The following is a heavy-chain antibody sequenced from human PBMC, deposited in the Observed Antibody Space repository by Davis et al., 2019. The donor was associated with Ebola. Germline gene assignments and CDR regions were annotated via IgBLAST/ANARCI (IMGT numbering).Heavy chain of an antibody. V-gene: IGHV3-11*03. CDR2: ISTSSAYT. D-gene: IGHD3-16*01. CDR3: ARYCHYTDCSYFDC. CDR1: GFSFSEFC. J-gene: IGHJ4*02. Sequence: PGGSLRLSCTASGFSFSEFCMTWIRQAPGKGLEWVASISTSSAYTDYTDSVKGRFIISRDNARHSLYLQMNSLRAEDTATYYCARYCHYTDCSYFDCWGQGTMVAVSS.